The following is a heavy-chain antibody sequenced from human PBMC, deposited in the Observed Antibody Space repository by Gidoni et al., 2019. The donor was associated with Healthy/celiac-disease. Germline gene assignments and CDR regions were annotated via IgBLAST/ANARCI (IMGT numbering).Heavy chain of an antibody. V-gene: IGHV1-18*01. J-gene: IGHJ6*02. D-gene: IGHD5-12*01. CDR3: ARAFKSGYDSWYYYGMDV. Sequence: QVQLVQSGAEVKKPGASVTVSCKASGYTFTSYGLSWVRPAPGQGLALMGWISAYNGNTNYAQKLQGRVTMNTDTSTSTAYMELRSLRSDDTAVYYCARAFKSGYDSWYYYGMDVWGQGTTVTVSS. CDR1: GYTFTSYG. CDR2: ISAYNGNT.